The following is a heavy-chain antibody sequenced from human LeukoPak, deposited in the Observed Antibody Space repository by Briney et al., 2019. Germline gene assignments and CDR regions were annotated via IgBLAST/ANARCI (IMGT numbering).Heavy chain of an antibody. CDR3: AKGRGPTISHPIDY. CDR2: ISGSDGGT. V-gene: IGHV3-23*01. D-gene: IGHD5-24*01. J-gene: IGHJ4*02. Sequence: PGGSLRLSCAASGFTFSNFAMSWVRQAPGKGLEWVSGISGSDGGTYYADSVKGRLIISRDNSKNTLYLQMNSLRAEDTAAYYCAKGRGPTISHPIDYWGQGTPVTVSS. CDR1: GFTFSNFA.